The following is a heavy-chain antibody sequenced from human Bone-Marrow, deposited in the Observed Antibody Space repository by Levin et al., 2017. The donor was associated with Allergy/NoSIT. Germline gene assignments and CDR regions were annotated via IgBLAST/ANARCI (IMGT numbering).Heavy chain of an antibody. CDR2: INTNSGNP. CDR1: GYTFTDYA. CDR3: ARINDFWSGDYYYYMDV. V-gene: IGHV7-4-1*02. Sequence: GASVKVSCKASGYTFTDYAVNWVRQAPGQGLEWMGWINTNSGNPTFAQAFTGRFVFSLDTSVSTAYLQISSLTAEDTAVYYCARINDFWSGDYYYYMDVCGRGTTVTVSS. D-gene: IGHD3-3*01. J-gene: IGHJ6*03.